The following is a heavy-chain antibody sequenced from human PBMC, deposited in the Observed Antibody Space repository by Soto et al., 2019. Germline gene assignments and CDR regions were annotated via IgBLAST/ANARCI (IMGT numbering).Heavy chain of an antibody. D-gene: IGHD1-1*01. J-gene: IGHJ4*02. Sequence: SETLSLTCAVYGGSFSDYYWSWVRQPPGKGLEWIGQINHSGSTNYNPSLKSRVTISVDTSKNQFSLKLSSVTAADTAVYYCARTYRFDSWGQGTLVTVSS. CDR2: INHSGST. CDR1: GGSFSDYY. CDR3: ARTYRFDS. V-gene: IGHV4-34*01.